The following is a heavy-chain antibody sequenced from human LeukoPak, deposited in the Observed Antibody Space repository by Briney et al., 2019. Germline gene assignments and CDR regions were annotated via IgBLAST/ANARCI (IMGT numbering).Heavy chain of an antibody. CDR3: ARDDGGYFDY. D-gene: IGHD4-23*01. V-gene: IGHV3-7*01. CDR1: GFTFSSYW. J-gene: IGHJ4*02. CDR2: IKQDGSEK. Sequence: GGSLRLSCGASGFTFSSYWMSWVRQAPGKGLEWVANIKQDGSEKYYVDSVKGRFTISRDNAKNSLYLQMNSLRAEDTAVYYCARDDGGYFDYWGQGTLVTVSS.